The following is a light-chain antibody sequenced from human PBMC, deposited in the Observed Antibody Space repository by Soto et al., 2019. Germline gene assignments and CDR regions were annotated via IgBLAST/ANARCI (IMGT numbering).Light chain of an antibody. Sequence: DVQMTQSPSSLSSSVGDRVTITCQASQDSNHFLNWYQQKPGKAPNLLIYDASNLESGVPSTFSGTGSGKQFTLTITSLRPEDIATYYCQQYDRLPYTFGQGTKLDIK. V-gene: IGKV1-33*01. J-gene: IGKJ2*01. CDR3: QQYDRLPYT. CDR2: DAS. CDR1: QDSNHF.